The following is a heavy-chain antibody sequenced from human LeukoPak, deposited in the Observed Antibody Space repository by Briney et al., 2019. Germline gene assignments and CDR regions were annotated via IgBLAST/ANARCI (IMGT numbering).Heavy chain of an antibody. V-gene: IGHV3-74*01. CDR2: ISTDGYTT. CDR1: GLTFSAYK. Sequence: GGSLRLSCAASGLTFSAYKMHWVRQAPRKGLVWVSRISTDGYTTDYADFVQGRFTASRDNTKNTWSLEINSLRAEDTAVYYCVVGGSPGYWGQGTLVTVSS. D-gene: IGHD2-15*01. CDR3: VVGGSPGY. J-gene: IGHJ4*02.